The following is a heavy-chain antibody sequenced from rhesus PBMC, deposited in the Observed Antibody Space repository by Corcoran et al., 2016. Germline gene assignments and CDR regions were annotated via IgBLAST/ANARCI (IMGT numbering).Heavy chain of an antibody. J-gene: IGHJ4*01. D-gene: IGHD1-20*01. CDR1: GFSFSDYY. CDR2: ISYNVGST. CDR3: ARALRVGTTIDY. V-gene: IGHV3S18*01. Sequence: EVQLVESGGGLAKPGGSLSLPCAASGFSFSDYYISWVSLAAGKGLEWVSGISYNVGSTDDANSVKGRFTNARENAKNTLYLQMDSLRAEDTAVYYCARALRVGTTIDYWGQGVLVTVSS.